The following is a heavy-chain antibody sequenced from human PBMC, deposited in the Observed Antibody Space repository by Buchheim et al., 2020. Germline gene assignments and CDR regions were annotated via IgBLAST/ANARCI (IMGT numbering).Heavy chain of an antibody. J-gene: IGHJ4*02. V-gene: IGHV5-10-1*03. CDR1: GYSLSSFW. Sequence: EVQLVQSGAEVTKPGESLKISCKASGYSLSSFWITWVRQMPGKGLEWMGRIDPSDSYTNYSPSFQGHVTIPADKAINTAYPQWSSLKTSDTAIYYCARTVAGTREDCWGQGTL. CDR3: ARTVAGTREDC. CDR2: IDPSDSYT. D-gene: IGHD6-19*01.